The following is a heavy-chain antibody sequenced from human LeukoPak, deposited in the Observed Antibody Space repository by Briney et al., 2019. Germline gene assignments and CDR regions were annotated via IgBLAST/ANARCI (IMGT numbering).Heavy chain of an antibody. D-gene: IGHD6-13*01. Sequence: GGSLRLSCAASGFTFSSYGMHWVRQAPGKGLEWVAVIWYDGSNKYYADSVKGRFTISRDNSKNTLYLQMNSLRAEDTAVYYCARAANKHSSGWYGTYYFDYWGQGTLVTVSS. CDR3: ARAANKHSSGWYGTYYFDY. J-gene: IGHJ4*02. CDR1: GFTFSSYG. CDR2: IWYDGSNK. V-gene: IGHV3-33*01.